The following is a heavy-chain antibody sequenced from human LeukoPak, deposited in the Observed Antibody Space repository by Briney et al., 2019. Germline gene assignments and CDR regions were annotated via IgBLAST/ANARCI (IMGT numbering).Heavy chain of an antibody. J-gene: IGHJ6*03. V-gene: IGHV4-34*01. CDR3: ARGSPYCSSTSCYWGGGNYYYYYMDV. D-gene: IGHD2-2*01. CDR1: GGSFSGYY. Sequence: SETLSLTCAVYGGSFSGYYWSWIRQPPGKGLEWIGEINHSGSTNYNPSLKSRVTISVDTSKNQFSLKLSSVTAADTAVYYCARGSPYCSSTSCYWGGGNYYYYYMDVWAKGPWSPSP. CDR2: INHSGST.